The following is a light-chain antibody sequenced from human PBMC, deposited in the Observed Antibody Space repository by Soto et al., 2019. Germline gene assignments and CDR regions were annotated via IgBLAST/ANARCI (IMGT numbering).Light chain of an antibody. CDR3: QQHYTPPLT. J-gene: IGKJ1*01. Sequence: DIVMTQSPDSLAVSLGERATINCKSSQSVLHSSRSKNYLAWYQQKPRQPPKLLIYWASNRESGVPDRFSGSGSGTAFTLTISSLQAEDVAVSYCQQHYTPPLTFGQGTKVEIK. CDR1: QSVLHSSRSKNY. V-gene: IGKV4-1*01. CDR2: WAS.